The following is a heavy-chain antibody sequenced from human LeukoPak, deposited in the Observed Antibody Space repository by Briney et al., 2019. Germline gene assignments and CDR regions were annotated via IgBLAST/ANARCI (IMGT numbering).Heavy chain of an antibody. CDR1: GGSISSYY. CDR3: ARHVAGIDIFDY. J-gene: IGHJ4*02. D-gene: IGHD6-19*01. CDR2: IHYSGRT. Sequence: SETLSLTCTVSGGSISSYYWSWIRQSPGKGLEWIGYIHYSGRTNYNPSLKSRVIISVDTSKNQFSLKLSSVTAADTAVYYCARHVAGIDIFDYWGQGTLVTVSS. V-gene: IGHV4-59*08.